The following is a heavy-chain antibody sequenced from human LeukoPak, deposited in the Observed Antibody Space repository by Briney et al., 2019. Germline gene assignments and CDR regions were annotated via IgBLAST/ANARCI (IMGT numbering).Heavy chain of an antibody. Sequence: PGGSLRLSCAASGFTVSSNYMSWVRQAPGKGLEWVSVIYSGGSTYYADSVKGRFTISRDNSKNSLYLQMNGLRAEDTAVYYCARHLDGGTYPLDYWGHGTLVTVSS. V-gene: IGHV3-66*04. D-gene: IGHD2-15*01. CDR1: GFTVSSNY. CDR2: IYSGGST. CDR3: ARHLDGGTYPLDY. J-gene: IGHJ4*01.